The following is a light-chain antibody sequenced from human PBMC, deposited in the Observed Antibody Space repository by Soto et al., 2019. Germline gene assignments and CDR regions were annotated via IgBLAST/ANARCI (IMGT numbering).Light chain of an antibody. CDR1: QTVRNNY. V-gene: IGKV3-20*01. J-gene: IGKJ4*01. Sequence: EIVLTQSTATLSLSPGERATLSCRASQTVRNNYLAWYQQKPGQAPRLLIYDASSRATGIPDRFSRGGSGTDFTLTISGLVPEDFAVYYCQQFSSYPLTFGGGTKVDI. CDR2: DAS. CDR3: QQFSSYPLT.